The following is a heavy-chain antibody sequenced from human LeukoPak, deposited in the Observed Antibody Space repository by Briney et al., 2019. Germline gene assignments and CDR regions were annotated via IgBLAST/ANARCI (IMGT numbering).Heavy chain of an antibody. D-gene: IGHD5/OR15-5a*01. J-gene: IGHJ4*02. CDR2: ISANKGDT. Sequence: ASVKVSCKASGYTFARYGISWVRQAPGQGLEWMGWISANKGDTDLAQSLQGRVTLTTDTSTSTAYMELRSLRPDDTAIYYCARDIGVSKFDYWGQGTLVTVSS. CDR1: GYTFARYG. V-gene: IGHV1-18*01. CDR3: ARDIGVSKFDY.